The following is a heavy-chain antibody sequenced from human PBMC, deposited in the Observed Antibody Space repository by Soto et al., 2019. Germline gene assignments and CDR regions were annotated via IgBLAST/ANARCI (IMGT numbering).Heavy chain of an antibody. D-gene: IGHD6-13*01. CDR2: ISSSSSYT. V-gene: IGHV3-11*06. Sequence: QVQLVESGGGLVKPGGSLRLSCAASGFTFSDYYMSWIRQAPGKGLEWVSYISSSSSYTNYADSVKGRFTISRDNAKNSLYLQMNSLRAEDTAVYYCARGLIAAAGTDYGMDVWGQGTTVTVSS. CDR3: ARGLIAAAGTDYGMDV. J-gene: IGHJ6*02. CDR1: GFTFSDYY.